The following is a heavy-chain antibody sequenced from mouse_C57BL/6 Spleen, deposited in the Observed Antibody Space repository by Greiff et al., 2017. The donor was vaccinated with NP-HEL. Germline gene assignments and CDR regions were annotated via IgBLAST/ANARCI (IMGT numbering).Heavy chain of an antibody. D-gene: IGHD1-1*02. CDR2: IYPGDGDT. V-gene: IGHV1-80*01. CDR1: GYAFSSYW. CDR3: SREDDCHGGDYYAMDY. J-gene: IGHJ4*01. Sequence: QVQLKQSGAELVKPGASVKISCKASGYAFSSYWMNWVKQRPGKGLEWIGQIYPGDGDTNYNGKFKGKATLTADKSSSTAYMQLSSLTAEDSAVYCCSREDDCHGGDYYAMDYWGQGTSVTVSS.